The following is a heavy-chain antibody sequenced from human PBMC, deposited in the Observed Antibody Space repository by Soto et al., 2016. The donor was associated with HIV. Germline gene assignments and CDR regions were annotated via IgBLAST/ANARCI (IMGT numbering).Heavy chain of an antibody. CDR1: GFSFSTYS. V-gene: IGHV3-48*04. Sequence: VQLVESGGGLVQPGGSLRLSCAASGFSFSTYSMNWVRQAPGKGLEWISYISRSSTIFYADSVKGRFTISRDNAKNLLYLQMNSLRAEDTAVYYCARAETYSSSYQDWGQGTLVTVSS. CDR3: ARAETYSSSYQD. D-gene: IGHD6-13*01. J-gene: IGHJ4*02. CDR2: ISRSSTI.